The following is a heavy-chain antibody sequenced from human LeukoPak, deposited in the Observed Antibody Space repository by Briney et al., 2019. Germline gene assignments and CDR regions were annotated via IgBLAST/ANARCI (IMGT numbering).Heavy chain of an antibody. J-gene: IGHJ4*02. V-gene: IGHV1-18*01. CDR2: ISAYNGNT. CDR1: GYTFTSYG. D-gene: IGHD3-22*01. CDR3: AKCRVSSSGSADY. Sequence: ASVKVSCKASGYTFTSYGISWVRQAPGQGLEWMGWISAYNGNTNYAQKLQGRVTMTRDTSTSTVYMELSSLRSEDTAVYYCAKCRVSSSGSADYWGQGTLVTVSS.